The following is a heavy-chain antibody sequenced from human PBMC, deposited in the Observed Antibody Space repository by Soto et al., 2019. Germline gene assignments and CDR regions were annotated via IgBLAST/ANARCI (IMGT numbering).Heavy chain of an antibody. CDR3: ASLSSSSENYYGMDV. J-gene: IGHJ6*02. CDR2: ISSSSSYI. CDR1: GFTFSSYS. D-gene: IGHD6-6*01. Sequence: GGSLRLSCAASGFTFSSYSMNWARQAPGKGLEWVSSISSSSSYIYYADSVKGRFTISRDNAKNSLYLQMNSLRAEDTAVYYCASLSSSSENYYGMDVWGQGTTVTVSS. V-gene: IGHV3-21*01.